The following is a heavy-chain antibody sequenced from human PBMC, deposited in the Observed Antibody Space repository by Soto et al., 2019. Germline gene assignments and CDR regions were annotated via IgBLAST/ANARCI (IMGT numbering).Heavy chain of an antibody. J-gene: IGHJ3*02. Sequence: GASVKVSCKASGYTFTSYYMHWGRQAPGQGLEWMGIINPSGGSTSYAQKFQGRVTMTRDTSTSTVYMELSSLRSEDTAVYYCAKDSLYGSGRPHAFDIWGQGTMVTVSS. D-gene: IGHD3-10*01. CDR2: INPSGGST. CDR3: AKDSLYGSGRPHAFDI. V-gene: IGHV1-46*01. CDR1: GYTFTSYY.